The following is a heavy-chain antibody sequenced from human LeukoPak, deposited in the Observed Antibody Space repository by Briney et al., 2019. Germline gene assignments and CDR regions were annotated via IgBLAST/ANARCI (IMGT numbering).Heavy chain of an antibody. CDR2: IYYSGST. CDR3: ARETCSGGSCFQFDF. D-gene: IGHD2-15*01. J-gene: IGHJ4*02. Sequence: SETLSLTCTVSGDSISNYYWSWIRQSPGKGLEWMGYIYYSGSTNYNPSLKSRVTISVDTSKNQFSLKLSSVTAADTAVYYCARETCSGGSCFQFDFWGQGTLVTVSS. CDR1: GDSISNYY. V-gene: IGHV4-59*01.